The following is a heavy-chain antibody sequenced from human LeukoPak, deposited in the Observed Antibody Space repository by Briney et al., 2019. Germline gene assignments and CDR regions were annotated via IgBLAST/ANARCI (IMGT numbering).Heavy chain of an antibody. CDR1: GFTFSSYW. V-gene: IGHV3-7*01. CDR3: ARDPHCTNGVCYTSNYMDV. D-gene: IGHD2-8*01. CDR2: IKQDGSEK. Sequence: GGSLRLYCAASGFTFSSYWMSWVRQAPGKGLEWVANIKQDGSEKYYVDSVKGRFTISRDNAKNSLYLQMNSLRAEDTAVYYCARDPHCTNGVCYTSNYMDVWGKGTTVTVSS. J-gene: IGHJ6*03.